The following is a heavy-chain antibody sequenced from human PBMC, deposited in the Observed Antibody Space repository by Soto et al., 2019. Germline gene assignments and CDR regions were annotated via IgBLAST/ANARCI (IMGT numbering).Heavy chain of an antibody. J-gene: IGHJ5*02. CDR2: INSDGSST. D-gene: IGHD2-15*01. CDR1: GFTFSSYW. CDR3: ARGKGYCSGGSCYLGIDP. Sequence: EVQLVESGGGLVQPGGSLRLSCAASGFTFSSYWMHWVRQAPGKGLVWVSRINSDGSSTSYADFVKGRFTISRDNAKNTLYLQMNSLRAEDTAVYYCARGKGYCSGGSCYLGIDPWGQGTLVTVSS. V-gene: IGHV3-74*01.